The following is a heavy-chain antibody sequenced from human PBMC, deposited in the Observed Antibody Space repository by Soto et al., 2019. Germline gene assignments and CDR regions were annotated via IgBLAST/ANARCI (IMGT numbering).Heavy chain of an antibody. Sequence: QMQLQESGPGLVKPSGTLSLACAVSGASVSSDNWWSWVRQPPGKGLEWIGEIFHIETTNYNPSLKSRVTISVDKSKNQFSLTLTSVTAADTAVYYCAKNGWYSADIWGQGTMVPVSS. D-gene: IGHD6-19*01. CDR2: IFHIETT. CDR3: AKNGWYSADI. J-gene: IGHJ3*02. V-gene: IGHV4-4*02. CDR1: GASVSSDNW.